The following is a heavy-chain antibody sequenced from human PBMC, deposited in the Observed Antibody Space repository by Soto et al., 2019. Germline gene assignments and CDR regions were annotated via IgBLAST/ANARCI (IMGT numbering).Heavy chain of an antibody. CDR3: ARWFTYGNFDYFDY. Sequence: GGSLRLSCAASGFTFSSDWMHWFRQAPGKGLVWVSRIDSGGRTTTYADSVKGRFTISRDNAKNTLYLQMNGLRAEDTALYYCARWFTYGNFDYFDYWGQGTQVTVSS. CDR1: GFTFSSDW. J-gene: IGHJ4*02. CDR2: IDSGGRTT. V-gene: IGHV3-74*01. D-gene: IGHD3-10*01.